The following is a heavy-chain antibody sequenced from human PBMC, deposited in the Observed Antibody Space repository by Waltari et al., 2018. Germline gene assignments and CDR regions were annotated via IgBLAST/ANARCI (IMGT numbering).Heavy chain of an antibody. D-gene: IGHD5-18*01. CDR3: AKARRGYSYGSGGY. CDR1: GFIFSGSA. Sequence: EELLVESGGGLVQPGGSLKLSCAASGFIFSGSAMHWVRQPSGKGLEWIGRIRNKVNRYATAYVASGKGRFTISRDNSKNTLYLQMNSLRAEDTAVYYCAKARRGYSYGSGGYWGQGTLVTVSS. J-gene: IGHJ4*02. V-gene: IGHV3-73*02. CDR2: IRNKVNRYAT.